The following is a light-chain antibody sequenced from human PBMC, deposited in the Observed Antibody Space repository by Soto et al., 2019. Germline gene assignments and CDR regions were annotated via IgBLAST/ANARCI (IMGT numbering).Light chain of an antibody. Sequence: DRQLTQSPSSLSASVGDRVTITCRASKTINNYLNWYRQKPGKAPQVLIYAASNLETGVPSRFSGSGSGTDFTLTISSLQPEDSATYYCQHIYSPPHTFGQGTRLEI. CDR1: KTINNY. V-gene: IGKV1-39*01. J-gene: IGKJ5*01. CDR2: AAS. CDR3: QHIYSPPHT.